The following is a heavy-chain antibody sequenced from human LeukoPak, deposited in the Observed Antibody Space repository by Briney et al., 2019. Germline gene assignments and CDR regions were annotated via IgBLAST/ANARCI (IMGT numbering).Heavy chain of an antibody. V-gene: IGHV3-23*01. CDR1: GFTFSSYA. J-gene: IGHJ4*02. Sequence: GGSLRLSRGGSGFTFSSYAMSWVRQAPRKGLEWVSAISGSGTDTFYANSVKGRFTISRDNPKNTLYLQMNSLRAEDTAVYYCAKGGGSSCYSPSDYWGQGTLVTVSS. D-gene: IGHD2-15*01. CDR3: AKGGGSSCYSPSDY. CDR2: ISGSGTDT.